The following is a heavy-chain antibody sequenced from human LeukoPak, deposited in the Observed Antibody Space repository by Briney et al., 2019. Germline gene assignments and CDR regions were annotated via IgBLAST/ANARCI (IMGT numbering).Heavy chain of an antibody. CDR3: ARDRILWFGEQFDP. Sequence: SETLSLTCTVSGGSISSYYWSWIRQPAGKGLEWIGRIYTRGSTNYNPSLKSRVTMSVDTPKNQFSLKLSSVTAADTAVYYCARDRILWFGEQFDPWGQGTLVTVSS. CDR1: GGSISSYY. J-gene: IGHJ5*02. D-gene: IGHD3-10*01. V-gene: IGHV4-4*07. CDR2: IYTRGST.